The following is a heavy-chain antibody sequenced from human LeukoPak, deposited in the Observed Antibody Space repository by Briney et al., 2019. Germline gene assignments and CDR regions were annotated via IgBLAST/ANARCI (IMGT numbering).Heavy chain of an antibody. J-gene: IGHJ5*02. CDR2: IYYSGST. D-gene: IGHD3-9*01. Sequence: PSETLSLTCTVSGGSISSYYWSWIRQPPGKGLEWIGYIYYSGSTNYNPSLKSRVTISVDTSKNQFSLKLSSVTAADTAVYYCARGKHDILTGYWPGLTWFDPWGQGTLVTVSS. CDR1: GGSISSYY. CDR3: ARGKHDILTGYWPGLTWFDP. V-gene: IGHV4-59*01.